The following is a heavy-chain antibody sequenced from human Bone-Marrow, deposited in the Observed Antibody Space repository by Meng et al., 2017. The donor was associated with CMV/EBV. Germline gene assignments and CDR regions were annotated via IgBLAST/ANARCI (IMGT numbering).Heavy chain of an antibody. CDR1: GYTFTSYG. CDR3: ARGVLYDFWSGYSKGNWFDP. J-gene: IGHJ5*02. CDR2: ISAYNGNT. Sequence: ASGKGSCKASGYTFTSYGISWVRQAPGQGLEWMGWISAYNGNTNYAQKLQGRVTMTTDTSTSTAYMELRSLRSDDTAVYYCARGVLYDFWSGYSKGNWFDPWGQGTLVTVSS. V-gene: IGHV1-18*01. D-gene: IGHD3-3*01.